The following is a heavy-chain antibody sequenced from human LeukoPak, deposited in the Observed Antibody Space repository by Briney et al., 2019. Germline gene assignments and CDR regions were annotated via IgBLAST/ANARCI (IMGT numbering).Heavy chain of an antibody. J-gene: IGHJ4*02. V-gene: IGHV3-23*01. CDR1: GFTFSSYA. CDR3: AKDVGGYKGLDY. D-gene: IGHD3-22*01. Sequence: GGSLRLSCAASGFTFSSYAMSWVRQAPGKGLEWVSAISGSGGSTYYADSVKGRFTISRDNSKNSLYLQMNSLRTEDTALYYCAKDVGGYKGLDYWGQGTLVTVSS. CDR2: ISGSGGST.